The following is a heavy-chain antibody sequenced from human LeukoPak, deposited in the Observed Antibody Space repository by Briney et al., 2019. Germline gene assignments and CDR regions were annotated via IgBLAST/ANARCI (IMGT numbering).Heavy chain of an antibody. CDR2: VYSGAY. CDR1: GASITNYS. J-gene: IGHJ4*02. V-gene: IGHV4-4*09. CDR3: ARLRPRTNYDFSSGYYAFDY. D-gene: IGHD3-3*01. Sequence: SETLSLTCTVSGASITNYSWGWIRQPPGKGLQWIGYVYSGAYYYNPSLVSRLTVSVDTAKNQFSLGLRSVTAADTAVYYCARLRPRTNYDFSSGYYAFDYWGQGTLVTVSS.